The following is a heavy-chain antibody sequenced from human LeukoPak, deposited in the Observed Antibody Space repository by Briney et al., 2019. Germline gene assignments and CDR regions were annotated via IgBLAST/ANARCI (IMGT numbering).Heavy chain of an antibody. CDR3: ARGALYDSSGYYYEAPDY. J-gene: IGHJ4*02. Sequence: GGSLRLSCAASGFTFSSYGMNWVRQAPGKGLEWVSSISSSSSYIYYADSVKGRFTISRDNAKNSLYLQMNSLRAEDTAVYYCARGALYDSSGYYYEAPDYWGQGTLVTVSS. D-gene: IGHD3-22*01. V-gene: IGHV3-21*01. CDR1: GFTFSSYG. CDR2: ISSSSSYI.